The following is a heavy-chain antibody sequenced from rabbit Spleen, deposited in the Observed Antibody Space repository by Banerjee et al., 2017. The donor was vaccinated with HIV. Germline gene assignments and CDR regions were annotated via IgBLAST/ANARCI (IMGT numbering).Heavy chain of an antibody. CDR2: IYPITETT. Sequence: QLEESGGRLVQPGGSLTLSCKAFGFTISGYWMNWVRQAPGKGLEWIGIIYPITETTYYANWVNGRFTISTDNAQNTVDLQMNSLTAADTATYFCARAGEDGDGYLNLWGPGTLVTVS. CDR3: ARAGEDGDGYLNL. J-gene: IGHJ4*01. CDR1: GFTISGYW. V-gene: IGHV1S7*01. D-gene: IGHD5-1*01.